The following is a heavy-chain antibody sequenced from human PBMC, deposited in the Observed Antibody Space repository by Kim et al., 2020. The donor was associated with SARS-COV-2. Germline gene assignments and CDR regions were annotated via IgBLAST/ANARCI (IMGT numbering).Heavy chain of an antibody. Sequence: SETLSLTCTVSGGSISSYYWSWIRQPPGKGLEWIGYIYYSGSTNYNPSLKSRVTISVDTSKTQFSLKLSSVTAADTAVYYCARASPGIGGWGYFDYWGQGTLVTVSS. V-gene: IGHV4-59*13. CDR3: ARASPGIGGWGYFDY. J-gene: IGHJ4*02. D-gene: IGHD2-15*01. CDR2: IYYSGST. CDR1: GGSISSYY.